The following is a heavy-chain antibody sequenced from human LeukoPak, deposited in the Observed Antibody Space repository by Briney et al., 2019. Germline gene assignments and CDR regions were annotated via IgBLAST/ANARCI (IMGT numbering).Heavy chain of an antibody. CDR1: GFTFSNYA. CDR3: ARDLGRLFDH. V-gene: IGHV3-48*02. J-gene: IGHJ4*02. Sequence: GGSLRLSCAVSGFTFSNYAMSWVRQAPGKGLEWVSYISSSSSTIYYADSVKGRFIISRDNAKNSLYLQMNSLRDEDTAVYYCARDLGRLFDHWGQGTLVTVSS. CDR2: ISSSSSTI. D-gene: IGHD6-25*01.